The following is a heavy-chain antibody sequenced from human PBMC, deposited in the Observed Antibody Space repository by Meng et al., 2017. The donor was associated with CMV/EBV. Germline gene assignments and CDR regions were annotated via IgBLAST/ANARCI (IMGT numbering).Heavy chain of an antibody. Sequence: GGSLRLSCAASGFTFSSYWMHWVRQAPGKGLVWVSRINSDGSSTSYADSVKGRFTISRDNAKNTLYLQMNSLRAEDTAVYYCARGYSAVRVDQLLKGLLYYYGMDVWGQGTTVTVSS. CDR3: ARGYSAVRVDQLLKGLLYYYGMDV. CDR1: GFTFSSYW. D-gene: IGHD2-2*01. CDR2: INSDGSST. J-gene: IGHJ6*02. V-gene: IGHV3-74*01.